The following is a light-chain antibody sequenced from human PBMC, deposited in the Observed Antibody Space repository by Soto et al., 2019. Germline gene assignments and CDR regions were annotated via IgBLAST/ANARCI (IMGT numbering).Light chain of an antibody. J-gene: IGKJ1*01. CDR3: QQYNTWPPGT. CDR2: GAS. V-gene: IGKV3-15*01. CDR1: QSVSSN. Sequence: EIVMTQSPATLSVSPGERATLSCRASQSVSSNLAWYQQKPGQAPRLLIYGASTRATGIPARFSGSGSGTEFTLTISSLQSEDVAVYYCQQYNTWPPGTFGQGTKVEIK.